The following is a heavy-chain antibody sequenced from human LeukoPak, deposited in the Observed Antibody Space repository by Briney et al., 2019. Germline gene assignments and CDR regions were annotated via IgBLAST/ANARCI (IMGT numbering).Heavy chain of an antibody. CDR2: IRNGGSNK. CDR3: AKDWRYCSGGSCYLAVAGTFEFDY. Sequence: GGSLRLSCAASGFTFSSYGMHWVRQAPGKGPEGVAFIRNGGSNKYYADSVKGRFTISRDNSKNTLFLQMDSLRAEDTAVYYCAKDWRYCSGGSCYLAVAGTFEFDYWGQGTLVTVSS. D-gene: IGHD2-15*01. J-gene: IGHJ4*02. CDR1: GFTFSSYG. V-gene: IGHV3-30*02.